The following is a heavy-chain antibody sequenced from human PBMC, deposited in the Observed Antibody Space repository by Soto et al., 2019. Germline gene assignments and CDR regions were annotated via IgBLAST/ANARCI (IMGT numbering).Heavy chain of an antibody. D-gene: IGHD4-17*01. CDR2: INLRGGTT. CDR3: ARGPDDSDVPRWDH. CDR1: GYNFNQYY. V-gene: IGHV1-46*02. Sequence: QVQLVQSGPEVRNPGASVRLSCATSGYNFNQYYIHWVRQAPGQGLEWMGIINLRGGTTEYAHKFRGRVTVTGDTSTRTAYMELSSLRSEDTAVYFCARGPDDSDVPRWDHWGQGTLITVSS. J-gene: IGHJ4*02.